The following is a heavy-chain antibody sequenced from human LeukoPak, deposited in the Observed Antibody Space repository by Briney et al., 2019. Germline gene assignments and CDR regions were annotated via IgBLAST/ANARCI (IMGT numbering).Heavy chain of an antibody. CDR2: IYYSGST. D-gene: IGHD6-6*01. CDR3: ARMYSSSLGSYFDY. Sequence: PSETLSLTCTVSGGSISRDTNYWGWIRQPPGKGLEWIGSIYYSGSTYYNPSLKSRVTISVDTSKNQFSLKVSSVTAADTAVYYCARMYSSSLGSYFDYWGQGTLVTVSS. V-gene: IGHV4-39*07. CDR1: GGSISRDTNY. J-gene: IGHJ4*02.